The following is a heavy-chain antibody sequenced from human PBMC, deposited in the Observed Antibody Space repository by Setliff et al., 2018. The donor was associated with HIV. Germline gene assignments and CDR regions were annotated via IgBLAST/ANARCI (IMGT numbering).Heavy chain of an antibody. D-gene: IGHD2-15*01. CDR1: GGSITSGIYS. V-gene: IGHV4-30-2*01. J-gene: IGHJ4*02. CDR3: AREYCSAGSCYSGR. CDR2: VYQSGST. Sequence: PSETLSLTCTVSGGSITSGIYSWSWIRQPPGKGLEWIGYVYQSGSTYYKPSLKSRITISVDTSKNQFSLKLSSVTAADTAVYYCAREYCSAGSCYSGRWGQGMLVTVS.